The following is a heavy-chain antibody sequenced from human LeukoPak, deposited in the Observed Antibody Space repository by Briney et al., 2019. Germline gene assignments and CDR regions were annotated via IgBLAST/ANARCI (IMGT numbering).Heavy chain of an antibody. CDR1: GFTFSSYW. CDR2: IKQDGSEK. J-gene: IGHJ4*02. CDR3: ARDLYSGSYNEDW. D-gene: IGHD1-26*01. Sequence: GGSLRLSCAASGFTFSSYWMSWVRQAPGKGLEWVAHIKQDGSEKYYVDSVKGRFTISRDDAKNSLYLQMNSLRAEDTAVYYCARDLYSGSYNEDWWGQGTLVTVSS. V-gene: IGHV3-7*01.